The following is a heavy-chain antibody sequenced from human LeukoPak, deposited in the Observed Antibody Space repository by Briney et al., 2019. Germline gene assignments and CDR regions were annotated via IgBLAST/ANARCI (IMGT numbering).Heavy chain of an antibody. CDR1: GGSMNFNNYY. CDR2: IHHSGNT. CDR3: ARIRLSGSESYYNMDF. Sequence: SETLSLTCTVSGGSMNFNNYYWGWIRQPPGNGLEWIGSIHHSGNTYYNPSLRSRVTISIDTSKNHFSLNLNSVTAADTAVYYCARIRLSGSESYYNMDFWGQGTLVTVSS. D-gene: IGHD3-10*01. J-gene: IGHJ4*02. V-gene: IGHV4-39*02.